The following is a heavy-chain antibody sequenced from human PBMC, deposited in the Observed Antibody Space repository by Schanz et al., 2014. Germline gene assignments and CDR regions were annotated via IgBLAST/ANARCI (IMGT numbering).Heavy chain of an antibody. CDR1: GFTFSIYG. J-gene: IGHJ5*02. CDR2: IGYSGVPI. CDR3: ARDSIIRDMGPFDP. V-gene: IGHV3-48*04. Sequence: EVQLLESGGGLVQPGGSLRLSCAASGFTFSIYGMSWVRQAPGKGLEWIAYIGYSGVPIYYANSVKGRFTVSRDNAKNSVHLQMNGLRAEDTAVYYCARDSIIRDMGPFDPWGQGTLVVVSS.